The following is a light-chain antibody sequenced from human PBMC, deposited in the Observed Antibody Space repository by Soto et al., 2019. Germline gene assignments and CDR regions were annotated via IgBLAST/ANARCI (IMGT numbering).Light chain of an antibody. CDR1: SSNIGSNT. CDR2: SNN. Sequence: QSVRTQPPSASGTPGQRVTISCSGSSSNIGSNTVNWYQQLPGTAPKLLIYSNNQRPSGVPDRFSGSKSGTSASLAISGLQSEDEADYYCAAWDDSLNGPVFGGGTKRTVL. J-gene: IGLJ3*02. V-gene: IGLV1-44*01. CDR3: AAWDDSLNGPV.